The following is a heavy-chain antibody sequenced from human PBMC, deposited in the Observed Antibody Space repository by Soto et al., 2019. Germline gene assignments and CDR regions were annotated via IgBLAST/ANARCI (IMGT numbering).Heavy chain of an antibody. CDR1: GFTFSDYY. CDR3: ARELNYDILTGPDY. Sequence: GGSLRLSCAASGFTFSDYYMSWIRQAPGKGLEWVSSISSGGSYTNYADSVKGRFTISRDNAKNSLYLQMNSLRAEDTAVYYCARELNYDILTGPDYWGQGTLVTVPS. V-gene: IGHV3-11*05. CDR2: ISSGGSYT. J-gene: IGHJ4*02. D-gene: IGHD3-9*01.